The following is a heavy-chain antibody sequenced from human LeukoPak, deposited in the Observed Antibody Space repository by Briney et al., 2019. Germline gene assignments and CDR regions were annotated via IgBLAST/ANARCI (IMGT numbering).Heavy chain of an antibody. CDR1: GFTFSSYG. CDR3: AKEQHYDSSGYRPRRDYYYGMDV. Sequence: GRSLRLSCAASGFTFSSYGMHWVRQAPGKGLEWVAVISYDGSNKYYADSVRGRFTISRDNSKNTLYLQMNCLRAEDTAVYYCAKEQHYDSSGYRPRRDYYYGMDVWGQGTTVTVSS. CDR2: ISYDGSNK. J-gene: IGHJ6*02. D-gene: IGHD3-22*01. V-gene: IGHV3-30*18.